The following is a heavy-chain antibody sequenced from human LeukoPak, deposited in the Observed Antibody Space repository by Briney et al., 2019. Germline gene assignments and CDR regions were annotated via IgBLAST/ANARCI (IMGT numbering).Heavy chain of an antibody. J-gene: IGHJ4*02. Sequence: GGSLRLSCGASGFTFSRYDMHWVRQAPGKGLEWVSAISGSGGSTYYADSVKGRFTISRDNSKNTLYLQMNSLRAEDTAVYYCAKDLRYSSSWDDYWGQGTLVTVSS. CDR2: ISGSGGST. V-gene: IGHV3-23*01. CDR3: AKDLRYSSSWDDY. CDR1: GFTFSRYD. D-gene: IGHD6-13*01.